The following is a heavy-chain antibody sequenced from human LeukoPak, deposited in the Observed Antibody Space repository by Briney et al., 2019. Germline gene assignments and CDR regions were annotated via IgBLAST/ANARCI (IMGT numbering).Heavy chain of an antibody. Sequence: GGSLRLSCATSGFTVSSNYMSWVRQAPGKGLEWVSVIYSGGSTYCADSVKGRFTISRDNSKNTLYLQMNSLRAEDTAVYYCARVLTYYYDSSGYSFDYWGQGTLVTVSS. CDR1: GFTVSSNY. J-gene: IGHJ4*02. CDR2: IYSGGST. CDR3: ARVLTYYYDSSGYSFDY. V-gene: IGHV3-66*02. D-gene: IGHD3-22*01.